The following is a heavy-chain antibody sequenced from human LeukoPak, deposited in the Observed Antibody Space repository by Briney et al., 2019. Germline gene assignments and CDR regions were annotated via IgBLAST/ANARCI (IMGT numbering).Heavy chain of an antibody. CDR1: GFTFSSYA. J-gene: IGHJ4*02. CDR2: INAIGDDT. CDR3: ATDYDSSGYYPTVFDY. V-gene: IGHV3-23*01. D-gene: IGHD3-22*01. Sequence: GGSLRLSCAASGFTFSSYAMNWVRQAPGKGLEWVSTINAIGDDTHYADSVKGRFTISRDNAKNSLYLQMNSLRAEDTAVYYCATDYDSSGYYPTVFDYWGQGTLVTVSS.